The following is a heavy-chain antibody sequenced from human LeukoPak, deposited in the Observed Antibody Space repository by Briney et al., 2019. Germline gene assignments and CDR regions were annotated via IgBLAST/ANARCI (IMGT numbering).Heavy chain of an antibody. V-gene: IGHV1-8*01. CDR2: MNPNSGNT. CDR1: GYSFTSYD. D-gene: IGHD5-12*01. J-gene: IGHJ4*02. Sequence: GASVKVSCKASGYSFTSYDINWVRQAPGQGLEWMGWMNPNSGNTGYAQKFQGRVTITRNTSISTAYMELSSLRSEDTAVYYCARGGGYDSFMGDNGGFDYWGQGTLVTVSS. CDR3: ARGGGYDSFMGDNGGFDY.